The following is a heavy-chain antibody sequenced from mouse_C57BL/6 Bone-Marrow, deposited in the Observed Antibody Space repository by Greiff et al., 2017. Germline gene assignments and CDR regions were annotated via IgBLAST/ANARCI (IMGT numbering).Heavy chain of an antibody. CDR3: ARTGYPYAMDY. Sequence: QVTLKESGPGILQSSQTLSLTCSFSGFSLSTSGMGVSWIRQPSGKGLEWLAHIYWDDDKRYNPSLKSRLTISKDTSRNQVFLKITSVDTADTATYYCARTGYPYAMDYWGQGTSVTVSS. J-gene: IGHJ4*01. CDR1: GFSLSTSGMG. CDR2: IYWDDDK. V-gene: IGHV8-12*01. D-gene: IGHD3-1*01.